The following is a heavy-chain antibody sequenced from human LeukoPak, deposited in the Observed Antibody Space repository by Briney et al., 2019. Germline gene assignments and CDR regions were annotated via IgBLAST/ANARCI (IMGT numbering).Heavy chain of an antibody. Sequence: GGSLRLSCAASGFTVSSNYMSWVRQAPGKGLEWVSVIYSGGSTYYADSVKGRFTISRDNSKNTLYLQMNSLRAEDMAVYYCARPYDSSGYYWNFPFDYWGQGTLVTVSS. J-gene: IGHJ4*02. CDR3: ARPYDSSGYYWNFPFDY. CDR1: GFTVSSNY. V-gene: IGHV3-66*04. CDR2: IYSGGST. D-gene: IGHD3-22*01.